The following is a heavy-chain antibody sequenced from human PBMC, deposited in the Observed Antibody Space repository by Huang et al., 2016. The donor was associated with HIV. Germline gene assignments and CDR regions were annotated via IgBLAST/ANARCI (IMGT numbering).Heavy chain of an antibody. D-gene: IGHD3-3*01. CDR3: ARQWTILEWLLGLDV. CDR2: VNDSGAT. V-gene: IGHV4-34*02. J-gene: IGHJ6*02. CDR1: GGSFTGNY. Sequence: QMQLQQRGAGLLKPSETLSLTCGVSGGSFTGNYLTWIRQAPGKGREWIGEVNDSGATNYTPSLNGRVTISLDKSNRELSLNLRSVTAADTAVYYCARQWTILEWLLGLDVWGQGTTVIVSS.